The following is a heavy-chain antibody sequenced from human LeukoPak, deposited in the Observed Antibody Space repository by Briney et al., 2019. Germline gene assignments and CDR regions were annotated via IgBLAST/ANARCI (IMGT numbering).Heavy chain of an antibody. V-gene: IGHV4-30-2*01. CDR1: GGSISSGGYS. CDR2: IYHSGST. CDR3: ARYGDYADY. Sequence: SETLSLTCAVSGGSISSGGYSWSWLRQPPGKGLEWIGYIYHSGSTYYNPSLKSRVTISVDRSKNQFSLKLSSVTAADTAVYYCARYGDYADYWGQGTLVTVSS. D-gene: IGHD4-17*01. J-gene: IGHJ4*02.